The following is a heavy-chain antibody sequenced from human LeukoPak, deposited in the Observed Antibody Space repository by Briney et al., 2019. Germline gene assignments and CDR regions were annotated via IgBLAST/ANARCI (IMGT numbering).Heavy chain of an antibody. CDR2: IYYSGST. J-gene: IGHJ4*02. CDR1: GGSISSSSYY. V-gene: IGHV4-39*01. CDR3: ARQHCLEQWLALPGNYFDY. D-gene: IGHD6-19*01. Sequence: SETLSLTCTVSGGSISSSSYYWGWIRQPPGKGLEWIGSIYYSGSTYYNPSLKSRVTISVGTSKNQFSLKLSSVTAADTAVYYCARQHCLEQWLALPGNYFDYWGQGTLVTVSS.